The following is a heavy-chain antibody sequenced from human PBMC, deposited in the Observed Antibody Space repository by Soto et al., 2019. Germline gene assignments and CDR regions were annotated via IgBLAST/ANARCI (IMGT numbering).Heavy chain of an antibody. Sequence: GASVKVSCKASGYTFTSYAMNWVRQAPGQGLEWMGWINTNTGNPTYAQGFTGLFVFSLDTSVSTAYLQWSSLKASDTAMYYCARHERGYCSSTSCYVGRTYYGMDVWGQGTTVTVSS. J-gene: IGHJ6*02. CDR2: INTNTGNP. D-gene: IGHD2-2*01. CDR3: ARHERGYCSSTSCYVGRTYYGMDV. V-gene: IGHV7-4-1*02. CDR1: GYTFTSYA.